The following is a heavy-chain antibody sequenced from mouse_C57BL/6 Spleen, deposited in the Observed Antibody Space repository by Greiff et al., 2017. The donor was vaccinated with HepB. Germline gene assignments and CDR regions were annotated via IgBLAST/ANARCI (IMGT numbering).Heavy chain of an antibody. J-gene: IGHJ3*01. V-gene: IGHV1-59*01. CDR2: IDPSDSYT. Sequence: QVQLKQSGAELVRPGTSVKLSCKASGYTFTSYWMLWVKQRPGQGLEWIGVIDPSDSYTNYNQKFKGKATLTVDTSSSTAYMQLSSLTSEASAVYYCTSSLYFYFYWFAYWGQGTLVTVSA. CDR1: GYTFTSYW. D-gene: IGHD1-1*01. CDR3: TSSLYFYFYWFAY.